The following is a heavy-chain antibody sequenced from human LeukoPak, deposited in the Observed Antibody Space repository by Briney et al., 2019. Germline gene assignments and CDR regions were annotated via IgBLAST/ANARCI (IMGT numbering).Heavy chain of an antibody. CDR3: ARDNMDSSPWEYYYYMDV. CDR2: ISTTGSSI. Sequence: GGSLRLSCAASGFTFSSYEMNWVRQAPGKGLEWVSYISTTGSSIYYADSVKGRFTISRDNVKNLLYLQMNSLRAEDTAVYYCARDNMDSSPWEYYYYMDVWGKGTTVTVSS. CDR1: GFTFSSYE. V-gene: IGHV3-48*03. D-gene: IGHD6-6*01. J-gene: IGHJ6*03.